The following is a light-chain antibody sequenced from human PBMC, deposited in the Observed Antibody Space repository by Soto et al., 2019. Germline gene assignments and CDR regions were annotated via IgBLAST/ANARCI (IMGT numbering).Light chain of an antibody. V-gene: IGLV2-14*01. Sequence: QSALTQPASVSGSPGQSITISCAGTSSDVGAYNYDSWYQQHPGKAPKLIIYDVSNRPSGVSNRVSGSKSGNTASLTISGLQAEDEADYYCSSYTSSSTYVFGNGTKVTVL. J-gene: IGLJ1*01. CDR3: SSYTSSSTYV. CDR2: DVS. CDR1: SSDVGAYNY.